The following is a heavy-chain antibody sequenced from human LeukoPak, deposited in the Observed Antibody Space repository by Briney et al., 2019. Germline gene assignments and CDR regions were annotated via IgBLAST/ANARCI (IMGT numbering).Heavy chain of an antibody. CDR3: ASPSSYYYDSSDSRAFDI. CDR1: GYTFTTYY. J-gene: IGHJ3*02. D-gene: IGHD3-22*01. CDR2: INPSGGST. Sequence: ASVKVSCKASGYTFTTYYMHWVRQAPGQGLEWMGIINPSGGSTTYAQEFQGRVTMTRDTSTSTVYMELSSLRSEDTAVYYCASPSSYYYDSSDSRAFDIWGQGTMVTVSS. V-gene: IGHV1-46*03.